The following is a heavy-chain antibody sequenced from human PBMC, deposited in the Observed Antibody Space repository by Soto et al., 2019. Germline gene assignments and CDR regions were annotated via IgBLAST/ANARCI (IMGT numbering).Heavy chain of an antibody. J-gene: IGHJ3*02. V-gene: IGHV3-9*01. CDR2: ISWNSGSI. Sequence: GGSLRLSCAASGFTFDDYAMHWVRQAPGKGLEWGSGISWNSGSIGYADSVKGRFTISRDNAKNSLYLQMNSLRAEDTALYYCAKDIGIGQALHFGQLSLDAFDIRGQGTMVTVSS. CDR1: GFTFDDYA. D-gene: IGHD3-16*02. CDR3: AKDIGIGQALHFGQLSLDAFDI.